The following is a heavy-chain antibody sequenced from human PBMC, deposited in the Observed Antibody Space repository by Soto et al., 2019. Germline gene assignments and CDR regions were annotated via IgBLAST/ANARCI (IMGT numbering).Heavy chain of an antibody. J-gene: IGHJ6*02. CDR2: INHSGST. V-gene: IGHV4-34*01. CDR3: ARDTAMDEDYYYYGMDV. Sequence: SETLSLTCAVYGGSFSGYYWSWIRQPPGKGLEWIGEINHSGSTNYNPSLKSRVTISVDTSKNQFSLKLSSVTAADTAVYYCARDTAMDEDYYYYGMDVWGQGTTVTVS. D-gene: IGHD5-18*01. CDR1: GGSFSGYY.